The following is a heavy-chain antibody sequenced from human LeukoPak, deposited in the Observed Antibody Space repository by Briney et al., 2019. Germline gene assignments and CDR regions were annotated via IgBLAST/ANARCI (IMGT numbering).Heavy chain of an antibody. CDR2: ISSSSSYI. V-gene: IGHV3-21*01. CDR1: GFTFSSYS. Sequence: GGSLRLSCAASGFTFSSYSMNWVRQAPGKGLEWVSSISSSSSYIYYADSVKGRFTISRDNAKNSLYLQMNSPRAEDTAVYYCARDWNYYDSSGYLYYFDYWGQGTLVTVSS. CDR3: ARDWNYYDSSGYLYYFDY. J-gene: IGHJ4*02. D-gene: IGHD3-22*01.